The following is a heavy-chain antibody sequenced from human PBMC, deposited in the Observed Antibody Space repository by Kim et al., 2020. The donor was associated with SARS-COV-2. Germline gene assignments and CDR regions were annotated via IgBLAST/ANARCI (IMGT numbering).Heavy chain of an antibody. V-gene: IGHV3-30*03. D-gene: IGHD4-17*01. Sequence: GGSLRLSCEASGFTFSSNGMHWVRQTPGKGLEWVALISFDGSNKYYADSVEGRFTVSRDNSKNTLYLQMNSLRAEDTAVYYCATRSNRHGDRPLDYWGQGTLVTVSS. CDR3: ATRSNRHGDRPLDY. J-gene: IGHJ4*02. CDR2: ISFDGSNK. CDR1: GFTFSSNG.